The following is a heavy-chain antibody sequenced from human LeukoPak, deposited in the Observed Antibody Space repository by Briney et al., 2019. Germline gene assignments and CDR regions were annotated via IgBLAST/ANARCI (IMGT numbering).Heavy chain of an antibody. V-gene: IGHV3-48*03. CDR2: ISSSGTPV. D-gene: IGHD6-13*01. J-gene: IGHJ4*02. Sequence: PGGSLRPSWAASGFTSSSYALNWGRQAPRKRVEWLSYISSSGTPVYCADSVKCRLTISRDNAKNSLYLQMNSLSTEDTAVYYCARDMAAAGDYWGQGTLVTVSS. CDR1: GFTSSSYA. CDR3: ARDMAAAGDY.